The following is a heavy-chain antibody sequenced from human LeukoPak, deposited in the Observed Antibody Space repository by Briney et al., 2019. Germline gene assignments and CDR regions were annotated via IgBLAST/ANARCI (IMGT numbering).Heavy chain of an antibody. J-gene: IGHJ4*02. CDR3: ATSQSSVAGIVAD. CDR2: ISGSGSNK. Sequence: PGGSLRLSCAASGFTLSKYWMSWVRQAPGKGLEWVSYISGSGSNKYYADSVRGRFTISRDNAKNSLYLQMNSLRVEDTAVYYCATSQSSVAGIVADWGQRTLVTVSS. V-gene: IGHV3-11*04. D-gene: IGHD6-19*01. CDR1: GFTLSKYW.